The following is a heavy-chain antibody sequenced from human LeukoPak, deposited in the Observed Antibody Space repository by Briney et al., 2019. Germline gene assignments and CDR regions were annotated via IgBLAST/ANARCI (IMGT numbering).Heavy chain of an antibody. D-gene: IGHD3-9*01. CDR2: IYHSGRT. CDR1: GYSISSGYY. J-gene: IGHJ4*02. Sequence: SSETLSLTCTVSGYSISSGYYWGWIRQPPGKGLEWIGSIYHSGRTFYNPSLKSRVTISLHTSKNQFSLKLSSVTAADTAVYYCASLVYYDILTGYYVDYWGQGTLVTVSS. CDR3: ASLVYYDILTGYYVDY. V-gene: IGHV4-38-2*02.